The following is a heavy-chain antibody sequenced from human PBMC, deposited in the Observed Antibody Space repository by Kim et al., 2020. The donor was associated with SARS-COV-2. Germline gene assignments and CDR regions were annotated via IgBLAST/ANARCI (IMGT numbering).Heavy chain of an antibody. CDR2: ISGSGGST. Sequence: GGSLRLSCAASGFTFSSYAMSWVRQAPGKGLEWVSAISGSGGSTYYADSVKGRFTISRDNSKNTLYLQMNSLRAEDTAVYYCAKGDDILTGYYTDYWGQGTLVTVSS. J-gene: IGHJ4*02. CDR1: GFTFSSYA. V-gene: IGHV3-23*01. CDR3: AKGDDILTGYYTDY. D-gene: IGHD3-9*01.